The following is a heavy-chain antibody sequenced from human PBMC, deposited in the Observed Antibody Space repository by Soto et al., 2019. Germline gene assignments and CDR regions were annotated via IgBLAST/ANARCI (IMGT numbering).Heavy chain of an antibody. CDR1: GSTFNTYA. D-gene: IGHD3-10*01. J-gene: IGHJ4*01. CDR2: ISPMFGAA. Sequence: QVQLVQSGAEMKKPGSSVKVSCQSSGSTFNTYAMNWVRQAPGQGPEWMGDISPMFGAANYAPKFQGRVTIAADESTGTSYMQLSSLTSEDTALYFCAREVQVHTPAFVYWGPGVLVTVSS. V-gene: IGHV1-69*19. CDR3: AREVQVHTPAFVY.